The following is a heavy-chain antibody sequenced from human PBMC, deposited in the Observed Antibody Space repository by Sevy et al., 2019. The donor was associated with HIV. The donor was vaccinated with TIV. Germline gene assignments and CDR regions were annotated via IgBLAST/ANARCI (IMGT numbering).Heavy chain of an antibody. J-gene: IGHJ4*02. Sequence: GGSLRLSCAASGFTVSSNYMSWVRQAPGKGLEWVSVIYSGGSTYYADSVKGRFTISRDNPKNTLYLQMNSLRAEDTAVYYCAGRYYYDSSGHFDYWGQGTLVTVSS. CDR3: AGRYYYDSSGHFDY. D-gene: IGHD3-22*01. CDR1: GFTVSSNY. V-gene: IGHV3-53*01. CDR2: IYSGGST.